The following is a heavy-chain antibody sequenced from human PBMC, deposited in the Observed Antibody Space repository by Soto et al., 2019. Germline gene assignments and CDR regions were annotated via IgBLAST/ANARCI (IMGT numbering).Heavy chain of an antibody. CDR3: ARPFINLVRAVLICNWFDS. J-gene: IGHJ5*01. D-gene: IGHD3-10*01. Sequence: GESLKISCKGSGYSFTSYWIGWVRQMPGKGLEWMGIIYPGDSDTRYSPSFQGQVTISADKSISTAYLQWSSLKASDTAMYYCARPFINLVRAVLICNWFDSWGQGTLVTVSS. CDR2: IYPGDSDT. CDR1: GYSFTSYW. V-gene: IGHV5-51*01.